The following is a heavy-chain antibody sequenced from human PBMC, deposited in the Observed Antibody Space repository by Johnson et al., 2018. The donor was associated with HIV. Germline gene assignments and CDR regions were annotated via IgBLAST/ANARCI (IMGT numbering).Heavy chain of an antibody. CDR2: IRYDGSNK. CDR3: AKGRWEATPYDAAFDI. J-gene: IGHJ3*02. CDR1: GFTFSSYG. V-gene: IGHV3-30*02. Sequence: QVQLVESGGGVVQPGGSLRLSCAASGFTFSSYGMHWVRQAPGKGLEWVAFIRYDGSNKSYADSVKGRFTISRDNSKNTLYLQMNSLRAEDTAVYYCAKGRWEATPYDAAFDIWGQWTMVTVSS. D-gene: IGHD2-15*01.